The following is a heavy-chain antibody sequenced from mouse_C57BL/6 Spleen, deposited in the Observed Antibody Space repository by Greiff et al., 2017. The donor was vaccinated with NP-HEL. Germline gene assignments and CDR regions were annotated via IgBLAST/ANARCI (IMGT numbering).Heavy chain of an antibody. Sequence: VHVKQSVAELVRPGASVKLSCTASGFNIKNTYMHWVKQRPEQGLEWIGRIDPANGNTKYAPKFQGKATITADTSSNTAYLQLSSLTSEDTAIYYCAFWDSSGSAWFAYWGQGTLVTVSA. CDR1: GFNIKNTY. CDR3: AFWDSSGSAWFAY. CDR2: IDPANGNT. D-gene: IGHD3-2*02. V-gene: IGHV14-3*01. J-gene: IGHJ3*01.